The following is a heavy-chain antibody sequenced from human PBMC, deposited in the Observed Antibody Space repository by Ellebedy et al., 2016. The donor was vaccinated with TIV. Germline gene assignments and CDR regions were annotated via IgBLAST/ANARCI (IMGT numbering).Heavy chain of an antibody. CDR2: INANSGDT. Sequence: ASVKVSCKTSGFTFTDYFFHWVRRAPGQRLEWLGWINANSGDTEYAQKFQGRVTLTRDTSISTTYMDLTRLGSDDTAIYYCARENFDILTGHTDAFDIWGQGTVVTVSS. J-gene: IGHJ3*02. D-gene: IGHD3-9*01. CDR1: GFTFTDYF. V-gene: IGHV1-2*02. CDR3: ARENFDILTGHTDAFDI.